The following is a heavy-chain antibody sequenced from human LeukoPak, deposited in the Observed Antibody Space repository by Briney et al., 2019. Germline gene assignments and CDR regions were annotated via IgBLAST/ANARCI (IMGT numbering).Heavy chain of an antibody. CDR1: GGSITAYY. CDR2: INHSRGT. Sequence: SETLSLTCSVYGGSITAYYWSWIRQPPGKGLEWIGVINHSRGTKYNPSLESRVTILLDASKHEFSLNLNSVTAADTAVYYCARGDYYFDSWGEGTLVTVSS. J-gene: IGHJ4*02. V-gene: IGHV4-34*01. CDR3: ARGDYYFDS.